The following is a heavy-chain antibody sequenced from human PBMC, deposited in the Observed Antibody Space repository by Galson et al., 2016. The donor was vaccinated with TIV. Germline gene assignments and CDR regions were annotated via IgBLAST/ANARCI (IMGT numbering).Heavy chain of an antibody. Sequence: SVKVSCKASGGTFKIHSITWVRQAPGQELEWMGGIIPVFGTANYAQSFRGRVTITADESTNTAYLQLSSLRSEDTAVYYCATVITFGGVTVYGRDYGMDVWGQGTTVTVSS. CDR2: IIPVFGTA. CDR1: GGTFKIHS. J-gene: IGHJ6*02. CDR3: ATVITFGGVTVYGRDYGMDV. D-gene: IGHD3-16*02. V-gene: IGHV1-69*13.